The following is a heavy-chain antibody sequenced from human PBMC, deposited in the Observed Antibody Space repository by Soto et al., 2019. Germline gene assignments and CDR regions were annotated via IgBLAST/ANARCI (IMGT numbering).Heavy chain of an antibody. Sequence: ELQLVESGGGLVKPGGSMRLSCAASEFTFSSYSMNWVRQAPGKGLEWVSSISSSSSYIYYADSVKGRFTISRDNAKNSLYLQMNSLRAEDTAVYYCARDYGIMATGYYYGMDVWGQGTTVTVSS. D-gene: IGHD5-12*01. V-gene: IGHV3-21*01. CDR2: ISSSSSYI. CDR1: EFTFSSYS. J-gene: IGHJ6*02. CDR3: ARDYGIMATGYYYGMDV.